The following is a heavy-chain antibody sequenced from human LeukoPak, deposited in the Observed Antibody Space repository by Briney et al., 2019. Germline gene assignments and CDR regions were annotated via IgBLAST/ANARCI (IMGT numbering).Heavy chain of an antibody. CDR1: GGSISSCSYY. V-gene: IGHV4-61*02. J-gene: IGHJ4*02. D-gene: IGHD6-13*01. CDR2: IYTSGST. CDR3: ARGERGSSSF. Sequence: SQTLSLTCTVSGGSISSCSYYWSWIRQPAGKGLEWIGRIYTSGSTNYNPSLKSRVTMSVDTSKNQFSLKLSSVTAADTAVYYCARGERGSSSFWGQGTLVTVSS.